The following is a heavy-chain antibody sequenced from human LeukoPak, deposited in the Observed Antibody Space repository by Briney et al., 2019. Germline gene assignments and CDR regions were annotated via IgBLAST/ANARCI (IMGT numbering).Heavy chain of an antibody. V-gene: IGHV3-30*02. CDR3: AKDRVGSGWYETNYYHYYMDV. J-gene: IGHJ6*03. Sequence: GGSLRLSCAASGFTFSSYGMHWVRQAPGKGLEWVAFIRYDGSNKYYADSVKGRFTISRDNSKNTLYLQMNSLRAEDTAVYYCAKDRVGSGWYETNYYHYYMDVWGKGTTVTVSS. D-gene: IGHD6-19*01. CDR2: IRYDGSNK. CDR1: GFTFSSYG.